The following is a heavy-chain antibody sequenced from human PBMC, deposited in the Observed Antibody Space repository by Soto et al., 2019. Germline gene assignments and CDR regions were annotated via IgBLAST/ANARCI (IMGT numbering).Heavy chain of an antibody. Sequence: PSETLSLTCTVSGGSISSGGYYWSWIRQHPGKGLEWIGYIYYSGSTYYNPSLKSRATISVDTSKNQFSLKLSSVTAADTAVYYCARDRSITMVRGVQYNWFDPWGQGTLVTVSS. J-gene: IGHJ5*02. CDR1: GGSISSGGYY. CDR2: IYYSGST. CDR3: ARDRSITMVRGVQYNWFDP. V-gene: IGHV4-31*03. D-gene: IGHD3-10*01.